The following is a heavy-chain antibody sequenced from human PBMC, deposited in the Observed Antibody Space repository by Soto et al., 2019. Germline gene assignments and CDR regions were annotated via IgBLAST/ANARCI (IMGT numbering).Heavy chain of an antibody. Sequence: ASVKVSCKASGYTFTGYYMHWVRQAPGQGLEWMGWINPNSGGTNYAQKFQGWVTMTRDTSISTAYMELSRLRSDDTAVYYCAREGCSSTSCYDYWGQGTLVTVSS. CDR2: INPNSGGT. CDR3: AREGCSSTSCYDY. V-gene: IGHV1-2*04. J-gene: IGHJ4*02. D-gene: IGHD2-2*01. CDR1: GYTFTGYY.